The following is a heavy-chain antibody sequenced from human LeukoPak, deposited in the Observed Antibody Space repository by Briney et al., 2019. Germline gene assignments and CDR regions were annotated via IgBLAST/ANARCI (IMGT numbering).Heavy chain of an antibody. Sequence: GGSLRLSCAASGFTFSSYAMSWVRQAPGKGLEWVSAISGSGGSTYYADSVKGRLTIYRDNSKNTLYLQMNSLRAEDTAVYYCAKDYYDSSGYYEDAFDIWGQGTMVTVSS. CDR3: AKDYYDSSGYYEDAFDI. D-gene: IGHD3-22*01. J-gene: IGHJ3*02. CDR2: ISGSGGST. CDR1: GFTFSSYA. V-gene: IGHV3-23*01.